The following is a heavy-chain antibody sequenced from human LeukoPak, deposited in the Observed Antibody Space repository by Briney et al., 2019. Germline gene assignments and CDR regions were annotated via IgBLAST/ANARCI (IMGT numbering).Heavy chain of an antibody. D-gene: IGHD5-24*01. CDR3: ARVNFGEDGYNLFDY. Sequence: GASVKVSCKASGGTFSSYAISWVRQAPGQGLEWMGGIIPIFGTANYAQKFQGRVTITADKSTGTAYMELSSLRSEDTAVYYCARVNFGEDGYNLFDYWGQGTLVTVSS. J-gene: IGHJ4*02. V-gene: IGHV1-69*06. CDR2: IIPIFGTA. CDR1: GGTFSSYA.